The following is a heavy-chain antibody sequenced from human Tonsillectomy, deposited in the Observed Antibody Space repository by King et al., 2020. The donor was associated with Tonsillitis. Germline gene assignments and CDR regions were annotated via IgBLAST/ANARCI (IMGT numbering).Heavy chain of an antibody. Sequence: LQLVQSGAEVKKPGASVKVSCKASGYSFTDYYMHWVRQAPGQGLEWMGWINPYSDNTNYARRFQGRVTMTRDTSITTVYMELSRLRSDDTAVYYCARDAATVVNLNWFDPWGQGTLVTVSS. CDR2: INPYSDNT. V-gene: IGHV1-2*02. CDR3: ARDAATVVNLNWFDP. CDR1: GYSFTDYY. J-gene: IGHJ5*02. D-gene: IGHD4-23*01.